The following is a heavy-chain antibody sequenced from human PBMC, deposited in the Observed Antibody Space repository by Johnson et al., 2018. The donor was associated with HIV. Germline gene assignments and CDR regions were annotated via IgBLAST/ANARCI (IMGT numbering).Heavy chain of an antibody. CDR2: IYCGGST. CDR1: GFTVSSHY. Sequence: VQLVESGGGLVQPGGSLRLSCAASGFTVSSHYMSWVRQAPGKGLEWVSVIYCGGSTYYTDSVTGRFTIPRDNSKNTLYLQRNSLIVEDTAVYYCAREAASTSGGGDACDIWGQGTMVIVSS. V-gene: IGHV3-66*02. D-gene: IGHD6-25*01. J-gene: IGHJ3*02. CDR3: AREAASTSGGGDACDI.